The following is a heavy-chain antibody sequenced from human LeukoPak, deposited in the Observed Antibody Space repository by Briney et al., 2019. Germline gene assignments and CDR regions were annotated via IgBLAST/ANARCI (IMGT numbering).Heavy chain of an antibody. J-gene: IGHJ6*02. V-gene: IGHV3-21*01. CDR3: ASPWSAYQHRNYYGMDV. Sequence: GGSLRLSCTASGFTFSSYSMNWVRQAPGKGLEWVSSIRSSSSYIYYADSVKGRFTISRDNAKNSLYLEMNSLRAEDTAVYYCASPWSAYQHRNYYGMDVWGQGTTVTVSS. CDR2: IRSSSSYI. CDR1: GFTFSSYS. D-gene: IGHD2-2*01.